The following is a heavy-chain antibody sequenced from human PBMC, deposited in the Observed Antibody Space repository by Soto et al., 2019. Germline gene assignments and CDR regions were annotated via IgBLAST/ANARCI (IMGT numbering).Heavy chain of an antibody. D-gene: IGHD6-19*01. Sequence: GGSLRLSCAASGFTFSSYAMSWVRQAPGKGLEWVSAISGSGGSTYYADSVKGRFTISRDNSKNTLYLQMNSLRAEDTAVYYCAKEGSYSFYSSGWYFDYWGQGTLVTVSS. CDR2: ISGSGGST. CDR3: AKEGSYSFYSSGWYFDY. CDR1: GFTFSSYA. V-gene: IGHV3-23*01. J-gene: IGHJ4*02.